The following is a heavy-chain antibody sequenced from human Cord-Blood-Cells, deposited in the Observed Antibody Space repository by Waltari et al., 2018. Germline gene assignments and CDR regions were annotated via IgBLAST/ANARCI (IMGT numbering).Heavy chain of an antibody. CDR2: INHSGST. CDR1: GGSFSGYY. Sequence: QVQLQQWGAGLLKPSETLSLTCAVYGGSFSGYYCSWIRQPPGKGLEWIGEINHSGSTNYNPSLKSRVTISVDTSKNQFSLKLSSVTAADTAVYYCARGELIAAAYYFDYWGQGTLVTVSS. V-gene: IGHV4-34*01. CDR3: ARGELIAAAYYFDY. J-gene: IGHJ4*02. D-gene: IGHD6-13*01.